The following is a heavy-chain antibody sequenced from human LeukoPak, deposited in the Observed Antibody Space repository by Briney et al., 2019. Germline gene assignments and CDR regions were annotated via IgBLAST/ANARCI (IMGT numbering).Heavy chain of an antibody. V-gene: IGHV4-4*07. Sequence: PSETLSLTCTVSGGSINDYYWNWIRQPAGKGLEWIGRIYTGGSTNYSPSLKSRLTMSVDTSKNQFSLKLYSVTAADTAVYYCARGSYYDSGSYYNEWGQGTLVTVSS. J-gene: IGHJ4*02. CDR3: ARGSYYDSGSYYNE. CDR2: IYTGGST. D-gene: IGHD3-10*01. CDR1: GGSINDYY.